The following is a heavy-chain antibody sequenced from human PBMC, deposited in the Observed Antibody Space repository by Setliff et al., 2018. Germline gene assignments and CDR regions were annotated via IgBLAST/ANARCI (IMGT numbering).Heavy chain of an antibody. CDR1: GGTFSSYA. Sequence: SVKVSCKASGGTFSSYAISWVRQAPGQGLEWMGGIIPIFGTANYAQKFQGRVTMTTDTSTSTAYMELRSLRSDDTAVYYCARDKLEYCTSTSCFAAYWGQGSLVTVSS. J-gene: IGHJ4*02. CDR3: ARDKLEYCTSTSCFAAY. D-gene: IGHD2-2*01. V-gene: IGHV1-69*05. CDR2: IIPIFGTA.